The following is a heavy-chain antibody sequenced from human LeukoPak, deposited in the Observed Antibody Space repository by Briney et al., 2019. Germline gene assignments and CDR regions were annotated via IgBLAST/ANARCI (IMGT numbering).Heavy chain of an antibody. J-gene: IGHJ5*02. Sequence: SETLSLTCTVSGGSINSYYWSWIRQPPGKGLEWIGYIYYSGSTNYNPSLKSRVTISVDTSKNQFSLKLSSVTAADTAVYYCARLNVVVVAATIVSWFDPWGQGTLVTVSS. CDR2: IYYSGST. V-gene: IGHV4-59*08. CDR3: ARLNVVVVAATIVSWFDP. D-gene: IGHD2-15*01. CDR1: GGSINSYY.